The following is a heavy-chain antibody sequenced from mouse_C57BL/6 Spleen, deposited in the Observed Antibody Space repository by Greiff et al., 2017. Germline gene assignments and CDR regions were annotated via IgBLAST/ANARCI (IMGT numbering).Heavy chain of an antibody. D-gene: IGHD1-1*01. V-gene: IGHV14-1*01. CDR1: GFNIKDYY. Sequence: EVQLQQSGAELVRPGASVKLSCTASGFNIKDYYMHWVKQRPEQGLEWIGRIDPEDGDTEYAPKFQGKATMTADTSSNTAYLQLSSLTSEDTAVYYCISIYYGSSYDYWGQGTTLTVSS. J-gene: IGHJ2*01. CDR2: IDPEDGDT. CDR3: ISIYYGSSYDY.